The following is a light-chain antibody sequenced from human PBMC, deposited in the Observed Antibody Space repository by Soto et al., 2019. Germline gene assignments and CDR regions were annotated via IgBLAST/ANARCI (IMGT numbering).Light chain of an antibody. CDR2: GAS. Sequence: EIVMTQSPATLSVSPGERATLSCRASQSVSSDLAWYQQKPGQAPRLLIYGASTRATGIPARFSGRGSGTEFTLTISSLQSEDFAVYYCQQDNNWPPMAFGQGTKVEIK. J-gene: IGKJ1*01. CDR1: QSVSSD. V-gene: IGKV3-15*01. CDR3: QQDNNWPPMA.